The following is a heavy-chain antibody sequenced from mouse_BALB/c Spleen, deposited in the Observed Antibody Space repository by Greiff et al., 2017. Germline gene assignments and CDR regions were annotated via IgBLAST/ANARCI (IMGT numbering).Heavy chain of an antibody. CDR2: IYPGDGDT. CDR3: ARNYGNLYDAMDY. V-gene: IGHV1-80*01. J-gene: IGHJ4*01. CDR1: GYAFSSYW. Sequence: VQLQQSGAELVRPGSSVKISCKASGYAFSSYWMNWVKQRPGQGLEWIGQIYPGDGDTNYNGKFKGKATLTADKSSSTAYMQLSSLTSEDSAVYFCARNYGNLYDAMDYWGQGTSVTVSS. D-gene: IGHD2-1*01.